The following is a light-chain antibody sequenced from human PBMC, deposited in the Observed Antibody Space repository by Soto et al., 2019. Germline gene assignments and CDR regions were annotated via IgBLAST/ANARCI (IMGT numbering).Light chain of an antibody. Sequence: QSALTQPASVSGSPGQSITISCTGISTDVANYNYASWYQQHVGKAPRLIISDVSNRPSGISDRFSGSKSGNTASLTISGLQAEDEGDYYCSSQTSTTTVVFGGGTKLTVL. J-gene: IGLJ2*01. V-gene: IGLV2-14*03. CDR3: SSQTSTTTVV. CDR1: STDVANYNY. CDR2: DVS.